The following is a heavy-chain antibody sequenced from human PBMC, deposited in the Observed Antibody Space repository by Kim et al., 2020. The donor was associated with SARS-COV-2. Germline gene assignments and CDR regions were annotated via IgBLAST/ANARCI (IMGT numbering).Heavy chain of an antibody. Sequence: SETLSLTCTVSGGSISRSSYHWSWIRQPPGKGLECIGGIYYSGTTYYNPSLKSRVTISVDTSKNQFSLKLNSVTAADTAVYYCARFFDNWGQGTLVTVSS. CDR2: IYYSGTT. CDR1: GGSISRSSYH. V-gene: IGHV4-39*01. CDR3: ARFFDN. J-gene: IGHJ5*02.